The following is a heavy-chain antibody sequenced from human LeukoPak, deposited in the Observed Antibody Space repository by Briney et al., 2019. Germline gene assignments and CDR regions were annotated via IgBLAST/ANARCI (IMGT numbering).Heavy chain of an antibody. Sequence: ASVKVSCKASGYTFTGYYMHWVRQAPGQGLEWMGWINANSGDTNYAQKFQGRVTMTRDTSISTAYMELSRLRSDDTAVYYCARGMVRGATFDYWGQGTLVTVSS. J-gene: IGHJ4*02. D-gene: IGHD3-10*01. V-gene: IGHV1-2*02. CDR2: INANSGDT. CDR3: ARGMVRGATFDY. CDR1: GYTFTGYY.